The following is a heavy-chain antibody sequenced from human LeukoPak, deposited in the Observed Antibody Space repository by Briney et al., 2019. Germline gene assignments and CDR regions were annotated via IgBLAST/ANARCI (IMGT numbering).Heavy chain of an antibody. J-gene: IGHJ4*02. CDR3: ARGRPHGNDY. V-gene: IGHV3-74*01. CDR1: RFTFSNYW. Sequence: GGSLRLSCAASRFTFSNYWMHWVRQAPGKGLVWVSRIASDGSSTTYADSVKGRFSISRDNAKNTLYLQMNSLRAEDTAVYYCARGRPHGNDYWGQGTLVTVSS. D-gene: IGHD4-23*01. CDR2: IASDGSST.